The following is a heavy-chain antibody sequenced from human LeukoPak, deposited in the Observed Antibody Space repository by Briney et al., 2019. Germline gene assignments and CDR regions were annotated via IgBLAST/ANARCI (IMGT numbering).Heavy chain of an antibody. CDR3: ARYSSSSGSDY. J-gene: IGHJ4*02. CDR1: GYSFTSYW. CDR2: IYPGDSDT. V-gene: IGHV5-51*01. Sequence: GESLQISCKGSGYSFTSYWIGWVRQMPGKGLEWMGIIYPGDSDTRYSPSFQGQVTISADKSISTAYLQWSSLKASDTAMFYCARYSSSSGSDYWGQGTLVTVSS. D-gene: IGHD6-6*01.